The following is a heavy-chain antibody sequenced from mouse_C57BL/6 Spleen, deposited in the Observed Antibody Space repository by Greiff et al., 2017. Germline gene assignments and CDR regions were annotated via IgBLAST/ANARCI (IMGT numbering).Heavy chain of an antibody. V-gene: IGHV1-20*01. Sequence: EVKVEESGPELVKPGDSVKISCKASGYSFTGYFMNWVMQSHGKSLEWIGRINPYNGDTFYNQKFKGKATLTVDKSSSTAHMELRSLTSEDSAVYYCARGADYYGSSYVGYFDYWGQGTTLTVSS. CDR3: ARGADYYGSSYVGYFDY. J-gene: IGHJ2*01. CDR2: INPYNGDT. CDR1: GYSFTGYF. D-gene: IGHD1-1*01.